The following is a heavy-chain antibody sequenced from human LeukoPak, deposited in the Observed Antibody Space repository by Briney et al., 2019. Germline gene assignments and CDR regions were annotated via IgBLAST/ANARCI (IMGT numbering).Heavy chain of an antibody. Sequence: SGGSLRLSCAASGFTFSSYVMSWVRQAPGKGLEWVSTISGGGGSTYYADSAKGRFTISRDNSRNTFYLQMNSLRAEDTAVYYCAKRGLAASGTDYCGQGTLVTVSS. V-gene: IGHV3-23*01. CDR1: GFTFSSYV. J-gene: IGHJ4*02. D-gene: IGHD6-13*01. CDR2: ISGGGGST. CDR3: AKRGLAASGTDY.